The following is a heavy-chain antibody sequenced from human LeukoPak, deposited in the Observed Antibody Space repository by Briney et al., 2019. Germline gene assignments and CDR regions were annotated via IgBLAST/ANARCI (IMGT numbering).Heavy chain of an antibody. CDR3: ARGGHPSSQIDY. V-gene: IGHV1-69*06. Sequence: SVKVSCKASGGTFSSYAISWVRQAPGQGLEWMGGIIPIFGTANYAQKFQGRVTITADKSTSTAYMELSSLRSEDTAVYYCARGGHPSSQIDYWGQGTLVTVSS. CDR1: GGTFSSYA. CDR2: IIPIFGTA. J-gene: IGHJ4*02.